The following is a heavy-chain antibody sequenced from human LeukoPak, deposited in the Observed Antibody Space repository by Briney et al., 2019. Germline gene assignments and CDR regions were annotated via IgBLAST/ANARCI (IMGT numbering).Heavy chain of an antibody. J-gene: IGHJ4*02. Sequence: PGGSLRLSCAASGFTFSSYGMHWVRQAPGKGLEGVAFIRYDGSNKYYADSVKGRFTISRDNSKNTLYLQMNSLRAEDTAVYYCAKAGLWFGDPVGDYFDYWGQGTLVTVSS. CDR3: AKAGLWFGDPVGDYFDY. D-gene: IGHD3-10*01. V-gene: IGHV3-30*02. CDR2: IRYDGSNK. CDR1: GFTFSSYG.